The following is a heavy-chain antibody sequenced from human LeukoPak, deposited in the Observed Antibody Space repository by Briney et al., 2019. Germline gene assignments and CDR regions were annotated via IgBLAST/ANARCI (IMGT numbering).Heavy chain of an antibody. Sequence: ASVKVSCKASGYTFTGYYMHWVRQAPGQGLEWIGWINPNSGGTNYAQKFQGRVTMTRDTSISTAYMELSRLRPDDTAVYYCARDPFYDFWSGYYRSDPLPLDYWGQGTLVTVSS. V-gene: IGHV1-2*02. D-gene: IGHD3-3*01. CDR3: ARDPFYDFWSGYYRSDPLPLDY. CDR2: INPNSGGT. CDR1: GYTFTGYY. J-gene: IGHJ4*02.